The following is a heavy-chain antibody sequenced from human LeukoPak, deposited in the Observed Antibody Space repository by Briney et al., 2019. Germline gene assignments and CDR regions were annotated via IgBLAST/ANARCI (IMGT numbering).Heavy chain of an antibody. D-gene: IGHD3-22*01. J-gene: IGHJ4*02. CDR2: INHSGST. CDR3: ARGWSPHYYDSSGYYYGY. V-gene: IGHV4-34*01. CDR1: GDSISSYH. Sequence: PSETLSLTCSVSGDSISSYHWSWIRQPPGKGLEWIGEINHSGSTNYNPSLKSRVTISVDTSKNQFSLKLSSVTAADTAVYYCARGWSPHYYDSSGYYYGYWGQGTLVTVSS.